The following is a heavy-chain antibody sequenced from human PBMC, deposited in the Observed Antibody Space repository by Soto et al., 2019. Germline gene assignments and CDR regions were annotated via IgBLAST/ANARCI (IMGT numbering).Heavy chain of an antibody. V-gene: IGHV4-39*01. CDR3: ARHPSDFWFDP. Sequence: SETLSLTCTVSGASISSSSYYWGWIRQPPGKGLAWIGNIYYSGSTYYDPSLKSRVTVSVDTSKNQFSLKLSPVTAADTAVYYCARHPSDFWFDPWGQGTLVTVSS. CDR2: IYYSGST. D-gene: IGHD2-21*02. J-gene: IGHJ5*02. CDR1: GASISSSSYY.